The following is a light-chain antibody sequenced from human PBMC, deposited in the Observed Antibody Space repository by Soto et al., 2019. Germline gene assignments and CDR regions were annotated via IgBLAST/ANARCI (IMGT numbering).Light chain of an antibody. J-gene: IGLJ1*01. CDR2: EVT. CDR3: SSYAGNKYV. V-gene: IGLV2-8*01. Sequence: QSVLTQPPSASGSPGQSVTISCTGTSSDVGRYNFVSWYQQYPGTAPKLMLYEVTKRPSGVPDRFSGSKSGNTASLTVSGLQAEDEADYYCSSYAGNKYVFGTGTKVTVL. CDR1: SSDVGRYNF.